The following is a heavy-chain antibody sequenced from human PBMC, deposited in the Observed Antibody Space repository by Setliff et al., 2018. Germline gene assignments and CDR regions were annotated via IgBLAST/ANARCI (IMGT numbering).Heavy chain of an antibody. V-gene: IGHV1-8*01. CDR3: ARGLTYYYDSSVRFLDAFDI. J-gene: IGHJ3*02. Sequence: ASVKVSCKASGYTFTSYDINWVRQATGQGLEWMGWMNPNSGNTGYAQKFQGRVTMTRNTSISTAYMELSSLRSEGTAVYYCARGLTYYYDSSVRFLDAFDIWGQGTMVTVS. CDR1: GYTFTSYD. D-gene: IGHD3-22*01. CDR2: MNPNSGNT.